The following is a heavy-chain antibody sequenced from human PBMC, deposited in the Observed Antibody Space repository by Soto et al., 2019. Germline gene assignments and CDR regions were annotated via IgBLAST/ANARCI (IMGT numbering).Heavy chain of an antibody. CDR2: IYYNGNT. CDR1: GGSISSSPYY. Sequence: QLQLQESGPGLVKPSGTLSLTCTVSGGSISSSPYYWAWLRQPPGKGLQWIGNIYYNGNTFYNPSLKSRVTIPIDTFKSQFSLGLSSVTASDTAVYYCARHGPLTNNWNQLNCWGQGTLVTVSS. CDR3: ARHGPLTNNWNQLNC. D-gene: IGHD1-1*01. V-gene: IGHV4-39*01. J-gene: IGHJ4*02.